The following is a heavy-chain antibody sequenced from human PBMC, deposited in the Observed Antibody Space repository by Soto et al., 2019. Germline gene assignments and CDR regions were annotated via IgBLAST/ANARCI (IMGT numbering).Heavy chain of an antibody. CDR2: IWYDGSNK. CDR3: AKDAQHLYYYDSSGYYPFDY. J-gene: IGHJ4*02. Sequence: PGGSLRLSCAASGFSVSSSHMHWVRQAPGKGLEWVAVIWYDGSNKYYADSVKGRFTISRDNSKNTLYLQMNSLRAEDTAVYYCAKDAQHLYYYDSSGYYPFDYWGQGTLVTVSS. CDR1: GFSVSSSH. V-gene: IGHV3-30*02. D-gene: IGHD3-22*01.